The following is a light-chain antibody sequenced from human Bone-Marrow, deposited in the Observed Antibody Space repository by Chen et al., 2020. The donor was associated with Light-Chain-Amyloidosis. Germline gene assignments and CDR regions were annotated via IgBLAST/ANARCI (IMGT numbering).Light chain of an antibody. CDR2: LGS. V-gene: IGKV2-28*01. Sequence: DIVLTQSPLSLPVTPGEPASISCRSSQSLLHFNGFNYLDWYLQKPGQSPQLLIYLGSNRASGVPYRFSGSGSGTEFTLKISRVEAEDVGVYYCMQALQTSFTFGPGTKVDIK. CDR3: MQALQTSFT. CDR1: QSLLHFNGFNY. J-gene: IGKJ3*01.